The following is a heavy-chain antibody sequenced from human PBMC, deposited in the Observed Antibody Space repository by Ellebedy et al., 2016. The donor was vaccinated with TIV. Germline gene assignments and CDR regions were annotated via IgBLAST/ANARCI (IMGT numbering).Heavy chain of an antibody. D-gene: IGHD3-22*01. V-gene: IGHV4-4*07. CDR2: INVSGST. J-gene: IGHJ6*03. CDR1: GGSFSDYY. CDR3: AKKSGGFYYHNHMDV. Sequence: SETLSLTXAVFGGSFSDYYWSWIRQSAGKGLEWIGRINVSGSTNYNPSLKSRVTMSVDTSKNQFSLKLASVTAADTAIYYCAKKSGGFYYHNHMDVWGKGTTVTVSS.